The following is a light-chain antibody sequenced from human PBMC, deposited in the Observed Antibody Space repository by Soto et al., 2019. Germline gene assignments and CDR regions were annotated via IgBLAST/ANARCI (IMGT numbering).Light chain of an antibody. J-gene: IGKJ1*01. CDR1: QSISSW. V-gene: IGKV1-5*01. CDR2: DAS. CDR3: QQYNSYRWT. Sequence: DIQMTQYPSTLSASVGDRVTITCRASQSISSWLAWYQQKPGKAPKLLIYDASSLESGVPSRFSGSGSGTEFHLTVSSLQPDDFATYYCQQYNSYRWTFGQGTKVEIK.